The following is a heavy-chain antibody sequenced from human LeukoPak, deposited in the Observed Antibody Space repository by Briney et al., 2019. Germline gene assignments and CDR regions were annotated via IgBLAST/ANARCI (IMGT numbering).Heavy chain of an antibody. Sequence: SETLSLTCTVSGGSISSYYWSWIRQPPGKGLEWIGYIYYSGSTNYNPSLKSRVTISVDTSKNQFSLKLSSVTAADTAVYYCARQGGYFDNWFDPWGQGTLVTVSS. CDR1: GGSISSYY. D-gene: IGHD6-13*01. CDR3: ARQGGYFDNWFDP. J-gene: IGHJ5*02. V-gene: IGHV4-59*01. CDR2: IYYSGST.